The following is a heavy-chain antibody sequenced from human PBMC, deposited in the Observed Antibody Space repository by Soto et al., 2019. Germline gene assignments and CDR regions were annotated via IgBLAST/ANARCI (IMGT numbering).Heavy chain of an antibody. Sequence: SETLSLTCTVSGGSISSGGYYWSWIRQHPGKGLEWIGYIYYSGSTYYNPSLKSRVTISVDTSKNQFSLKLSSVTAADTAVYYCAIDKTATIFGVGPYYYYGMDVWGQGTTVTVSS. CDR3: AIDKTATIFGVGPYYYYGMDV. D-gene: IGHD3-3*01. J-gene: IGHJ6*02. V-gene: IGHV4-31*03. CDR2: IYYSGST. CDR1: GGSISSGGYY.